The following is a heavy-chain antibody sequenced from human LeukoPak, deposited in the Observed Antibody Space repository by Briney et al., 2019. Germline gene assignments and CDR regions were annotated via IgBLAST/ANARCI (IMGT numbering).Heavy chain of an antibody. Sequence: SETLSLTCTVSGGSISRYYWSWIRQPPGKGLEWIGYIYYSGSTNYNPSLKSRVTISVDTSKNQFSLKLSSVTAADTAVYYCARAWKVERRGWYFDLWGRGTLVTVSS. V-gene: IGHV4-59*08. CDR3: ARAWKVERRGWYFDL. J-gene: IGHJ2*01. D-gene: IGHD1-1*01. CDR2: IYYSGST. CDR1: GGSISRYY.